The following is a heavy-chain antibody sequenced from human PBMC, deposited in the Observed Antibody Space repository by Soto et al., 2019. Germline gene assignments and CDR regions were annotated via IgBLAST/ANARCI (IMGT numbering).Heavy chain of an antibody. J-gene: IGHJ5*02. V-gene: IGHV1-3*01. CDR1: GYTFTSYA. Sequence: QVQLVQSGAEVKKPGASVKVSCKASGYTFTSYAMHWVRQAPGQRLEWMGWVNAGNGNTKYSQKFQGRVTITRDTSASTAYMELSSLRSEDTAVYYCARGVAGPLHWFDPWGQGTLVTVSS. CDR2: VNAGNGNT. CDR3: ARGVAGPLHWFDP. D-gene: IGHD6-19*01.